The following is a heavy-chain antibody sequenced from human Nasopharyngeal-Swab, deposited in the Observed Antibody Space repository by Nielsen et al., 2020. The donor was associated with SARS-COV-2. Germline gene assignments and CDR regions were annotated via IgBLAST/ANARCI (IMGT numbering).Heavy chain of an antibody. Sequence: VRQAPGKGLEWVSSISSSSYIYYADSVKGRFTISRDNAKNSLYLQMNSLRAEDTAVYYCASDPYYDTSDDAFDIWGQGTMVTVSS. V-gene: IGHV3-69-1*01. CDR3: ASDPYYDTSDDAFDI. D-gene: IGHD3-22*01. J-gene: IGHJ3*02. CDR2: ISSSSYI.